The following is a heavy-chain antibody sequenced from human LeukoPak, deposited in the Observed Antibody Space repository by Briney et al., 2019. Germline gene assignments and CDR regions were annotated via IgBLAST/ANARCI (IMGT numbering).Heavy chain of an antibody. D-gene: IGHD6-19*01. CDR3: ARCPLAFRRVAGIFS. CDR1: VGSSNGFS. CDR2: IIHSGGT. V-gene: IGHV4-34*12. J-gene: IGHJ5*02. Sequence: PSQTPSLTSAVSVGSSNGFSYTWRREPPGKGVGWSGEIIHSGGTSYNPSLKSRLTISVDTSRKQFSLKLPSVTAADTALYFCARCPLAFRRVAGIFSWGRGTQVTVSS.